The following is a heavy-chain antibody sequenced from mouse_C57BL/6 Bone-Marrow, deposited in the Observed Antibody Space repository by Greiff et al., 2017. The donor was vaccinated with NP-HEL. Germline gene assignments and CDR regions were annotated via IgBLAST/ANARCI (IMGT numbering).Heavy chain of an antibody. Sequence: EVQLQQSGPGMVKPSQSLSLTCTVTGYSITSGYDWHWIRHFPGNKLEWMGYISYSGSTNYNPSLKSRISITHDTSKNHFFLKLNSVTTEDTATYYCARAGYYDGFAYWGQGTLVTVSA. CDR1: GYSITSGYD. D-gene: IGHD1-1*01. V-gene: IGHV3-1*01. CDR3: ARAGYYDGFAY. J-gene: IGHJ3*01. CDR2: ISYSGST.